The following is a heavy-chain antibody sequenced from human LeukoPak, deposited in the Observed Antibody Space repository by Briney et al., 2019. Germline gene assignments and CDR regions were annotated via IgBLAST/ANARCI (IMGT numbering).Heavy chain of an antibody. CDR1: GFTFRRYA. CDR3: ALGDLYGSGSYYWALNAFDI. D-gene: IGHD3-10*01. V-gene: IGHV3-23*01. J-gene: IGHJ3*02. CDR2: ISGSGGST. Sequence: PGGSLRLSCAASGFTFRRYAMSWVRQAPGKGLEWVSAISGSGGSTYYADSVKGRFTISRDNSKNTLYLQMNSLRAEDTAVYYCALGDLYGSGSYYWALNAFDIWGQGTMVTVSS.